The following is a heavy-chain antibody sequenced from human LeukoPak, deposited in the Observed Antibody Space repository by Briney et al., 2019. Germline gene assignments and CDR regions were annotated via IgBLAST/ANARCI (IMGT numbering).Heavy chain of an antibody. V-gene: IGHV4-4*07. D-gene: IGHD4-11*01. Sequence: KPSETLSLTCTVSGGSISSYYWSWIRQPAGKGLEWIGRIYTSGSTNYNPSLKSRVTMSVDTSKNQISLKLSSVTAAETAVYCCARGHDYSNYPRPEGYYYYYMDVWGKGTTVTVSS. CDR2: IYTSGST. J-gene: IGHJ6*03. CDR1: GGSISSYY. CDR3: ARGHDYSNYPRPEGYYYYYMDV.